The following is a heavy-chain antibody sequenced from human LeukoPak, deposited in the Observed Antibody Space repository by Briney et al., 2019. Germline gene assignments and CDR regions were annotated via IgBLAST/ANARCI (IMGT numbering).Heavy chain of an antibody. CDR2: IYYSGST. D-gene: IGHD3-22*01. J-gene: IGHJ4*02. CDR3: TRDRLETYYYDSSGFDS. CDR1: GGSISGYY. Sequence: SETLSLTCTVSGGSISGYYWSWIRQPPGKGLEWIGYIYYSGSTNYNPSLKRRVTISVDTSKNQFSLKLSSVTPADTAVYYCTRDRLETYYYDSSGFDSWGQGTLVTVSS. V-gene: IGHV4-59*01.